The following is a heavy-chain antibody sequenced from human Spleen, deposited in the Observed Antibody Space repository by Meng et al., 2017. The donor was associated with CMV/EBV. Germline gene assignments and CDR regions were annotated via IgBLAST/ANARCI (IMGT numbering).Heavy chain of an antibody. CDR1: GYTFTSYD. J-gene: IGHJ4*02. Sequence: ASVKVSCKASGYTFTSYDINWVRQATGQGLEWMGWMNPNSGNTGYAQKFQGRVTITRNTSISTAYMELSSVTAADTAVYYCARHVVNWDVGATTRVSYFDYWGQGTLVTVSS. D-gene: IGHD1-26*01. CDR2: MNPNSGNT. V-gene: IGHV1-8*03. CDR3: ARHVVNWDVGATTRVSYFDY.